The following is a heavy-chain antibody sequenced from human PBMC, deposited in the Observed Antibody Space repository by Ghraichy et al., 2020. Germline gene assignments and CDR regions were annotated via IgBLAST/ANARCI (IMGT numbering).Heavy chain of an antibody. J-gene: IGHJ4*02. CDR2: IWYDGSNK. Sequence: GGSLRLSCAASGFTFSSYGMHWVRQAPGKGLEWVAVIWYDGSNKYYADSVKGRFTISRDNSKNTLYLQMNSLRAEDTAVYYCARMMATTYYFDYWGQGTLVTVSS. V-gene: IGHV3-33*01. CDR3: ARMMATTYYFDY. CDR1: GFTFSSYG. D-gene: IGHD5-24*01.